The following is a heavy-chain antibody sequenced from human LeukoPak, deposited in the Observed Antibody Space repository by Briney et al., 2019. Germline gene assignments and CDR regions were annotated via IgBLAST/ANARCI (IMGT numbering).Heavy chain of an antibody. V-gene: IGHV3-7*01. D-gene: IGHD4-17*01. CDR1: GFTFSSYW. CDR3: ARDRNYGDYHLYYYYGMDV. CDR2: IKQDGSEK. Sequence: GGSLRLSCAASGFTFSSYWMSWVRQAPGKGLEWVANIKQDGSEKYYVDSVKGRFTISRDNAKNSLYLQMSSLRAEDTAVYYCARDRNYGDYHLYYYYGMDVWGQGTTVTVSS. J-gene: IGHJ6*02.